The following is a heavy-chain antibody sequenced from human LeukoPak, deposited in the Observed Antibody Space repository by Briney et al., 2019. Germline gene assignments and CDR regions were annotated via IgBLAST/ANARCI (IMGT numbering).Heavy chain of an antibody. D-gene: IGHD3-16*01. V-gene: IGHV3-30*18. J-gene: IGHJ4*02. CDR1: GFTFSSYG. CDR3: AKDLSQYDYWDDY. Sequence: GGSLRLSCAASGFTFSSYGMHWVRQAPGKGLEWVAVISYDGSNKYYADSVKGRFTISRDNSKNTLYLQMNSLRAEDTAVYYCAKDLSQYDYWDDYWGQGTLVTVSS. CDR2: ISYDGSNK.